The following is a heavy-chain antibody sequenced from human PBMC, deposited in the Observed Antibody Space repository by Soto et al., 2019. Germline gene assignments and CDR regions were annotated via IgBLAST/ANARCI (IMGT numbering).Heavy chain of an antibody. CDR2: INAGNGNT. V-gene: IGHV1-3*01. J-gene: IGHJ6*02. Sequence: QVQLVQSGAEVKKPGASVKVSCLASGYTFTSYTMHWVRQAPGQRLEWMGWINAGNGNTKYSQKLQGRVTITRDTSASTAYMEVSSLRSEDTAVYYCARDWATLLRGVNTITYYYYGMDVWGQGTTVTVSS. CDR3: ARDWATLLRGVNTITYYYYGMDV. CDR1: GYTFTSYT. D-gene: IGHD3-10*01.